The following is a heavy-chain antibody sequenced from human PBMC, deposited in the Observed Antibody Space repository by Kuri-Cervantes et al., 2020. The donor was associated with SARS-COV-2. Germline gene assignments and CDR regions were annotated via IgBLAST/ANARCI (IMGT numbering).Heavy chain of an antibody. D-gene: IGHD1-26*01. CDR3: ARNQVGGYYYYYMDV. V-gene: IGHV4-39*01. CDR2: SYYSGST. Sequence: SETLSLTCTVSGGSISSSSYYWGWIRQPPGKGLEWIGSSYYSGSTYYNPSLKSRVTISLDTSKNQFSLKLSSVTAADTAVYYCARNQVGGYYYYYMDVWGKGTTVTVSS. J-gene: IGHJ6*03. CDR1: GGSISSSSYY.